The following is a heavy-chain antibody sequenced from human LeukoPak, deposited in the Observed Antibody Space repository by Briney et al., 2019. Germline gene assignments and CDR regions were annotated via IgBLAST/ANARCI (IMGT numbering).Heavy chain of an antibody. CDR2: ISAYNGDT. D-gene: IGHD6-13*01. Sequence: GASVKVSCKASGYILSSYGITWVRQAPGQGLEWMGWISAYNGDTEYAQNLQGRVTMTTDTSTSTAYMEVRSLRSDDTAVYYCARTGGSSSWYEKYHFGYWGQGTLVTVSS. V-gene: IGHV1-18*01. J-gene: IGHJ4*02. CDR1: GYILSSYG. CDR3: ARTGGSSSWYEKYHFGY.